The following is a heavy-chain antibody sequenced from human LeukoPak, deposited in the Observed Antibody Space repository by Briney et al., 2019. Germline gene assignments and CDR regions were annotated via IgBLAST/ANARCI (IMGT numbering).Heavy chain of an antibody. CDR1: GGSISSYY. V-gene: IGHV4-4*09. CDR2: IYTSGST. J-gene: IGHJ3*02. D-gene: IGHD3-22*01. CDR3: ARHLVLKGYYYDSSGNDAFDI. Sequence: SETLSLTCTVSGGSISSYYWSWIRQPPGKGLEWIGYIYTSGSTNYNPSLKSRVTISVDTSKNQFSLKLSSVTAADTAVYYCARHLVLKGYYYDSSGNDAFDIWGQGTMVTVSS.